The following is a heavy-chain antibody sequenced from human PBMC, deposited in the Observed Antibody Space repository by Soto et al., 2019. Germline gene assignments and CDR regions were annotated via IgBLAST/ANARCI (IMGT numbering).Heavy chain of an antibody. D-gene: IGHD3-10*01. CDR2: INHSGST. CDR3: ARGSRAVYVVRGVMSPFDY. J-gene: IGHJ4*02. CDR1: GGSFSGYY. Sequence: SETLSLTCAVYGGSFSGYYWSWIRQPPGKGLEWIGEINHSGSTNYNPSLKSRVTISVDTSKNQFSLKLSSVTAADTAVYYCARGSRAVYVVRGVMSPFDYWGQGTLVTVSS. V-gene: IGHV4-34*01.